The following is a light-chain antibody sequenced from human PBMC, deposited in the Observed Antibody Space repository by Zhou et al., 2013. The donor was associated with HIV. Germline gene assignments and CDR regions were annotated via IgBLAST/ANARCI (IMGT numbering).Light chain of an antibody. J-gene: IGKJ1*01. CDR1: QSLGSAY. Sequence: EIVLTQSPGTLSMSPGAERTSSCRASQSLGSAYLAWYQQKPGQPPRLLIYGASSRATGIPDRFSGSGSGTDFTLTISSLEPEDFAVYYCQQYGSSGTFGQGTKVEIK. CDR2: GAS. CDR3: QQYGSSGT. V-gene: IGKV3-20*01.